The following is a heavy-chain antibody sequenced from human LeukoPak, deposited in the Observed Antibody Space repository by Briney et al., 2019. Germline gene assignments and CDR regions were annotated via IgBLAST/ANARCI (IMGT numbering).Heavy chain of an antibody. D-gene: IGHD5-18*01. CDR2: INPVGGST. V-gene: IGHV1-46*01. J-gene: IGHJ3*02. CDR3: ARDIGYSYGYGAFDI. CDR1: GYTFASYT. Sequence: GASVKVSCKASGYTFASYTIHWVRQAPGQGLEWMGIINPVGGSTGNAQKLQGRVTMTTDTSTSTAYMELRSLRSDDTAVYYCARDIGYSYGYGAFDIWGQGTMVTVSS.